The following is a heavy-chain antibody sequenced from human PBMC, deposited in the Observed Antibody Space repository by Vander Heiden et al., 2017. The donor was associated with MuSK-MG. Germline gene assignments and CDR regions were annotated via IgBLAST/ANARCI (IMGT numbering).Heavy chain of an antibody. Sequence: QVQLQESGPVLVKPSQTLSLPCTVSGGSVVTGSYYWGWIRTPAGKGREWVGRLDSGGSTNDVPSLKRRVTISVDTSKYQFSLSLTSVTAADTGMYYGVGGLSLAFSDSSPSDSVLGWGNRTTV. J-gene: IGHJ6*01. CDR3: VGGLSLAFSDSSPSDSVLG. D-gene: IGHD3-22*01. CDR1: GGSVVTGSYY. CDR2: LDSGGST. V-gene: IGHV4-61*02.